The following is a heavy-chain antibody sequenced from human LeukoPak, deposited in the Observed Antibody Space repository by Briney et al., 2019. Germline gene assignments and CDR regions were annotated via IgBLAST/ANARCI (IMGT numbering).Heavy chain of an antibody. CDR2: ISYDGGNK. V-gene: IGHV3-30*04. J-gene: IGHJ4*02. D-gene: IGHD6-19*01. Sequence: GRSLRLSCAASGFTFSSHAMHWVRQAPGKGLEWVAVISYDGGNKYYADSVKGRFTISRDNSKSTLFLQMSSLRAEDTAVYYCAREKYSSMFFDYWGQGTLVTVSS. CDR1: GFTFSSHA. CDR3: AREKYSSMFFDY.